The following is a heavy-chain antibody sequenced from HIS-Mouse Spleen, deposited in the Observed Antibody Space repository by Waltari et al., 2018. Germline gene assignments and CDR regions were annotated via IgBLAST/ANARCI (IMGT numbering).Heavy chain of an antibody. V-gene: IGHV2-70*15. D-gene: IGHD6-19*01. CDR2: IDWDDDK. CDR3: ARIAEGYTSGWYAFDY. CDR1: GLSLSTSGMC. J-gene: IGHJ4*02. Sequence: QVTLRESGPALVKPTQTLTLTCTFSGLSLSTSGMCVSWIRQPPGKAREWLARIDWDDDKYYSTSLKTRLTISRDTSKNQVVLTMTNMDPLDTATYYCARIAEGYTSGWYAFDYWGQGTLVTVSS.